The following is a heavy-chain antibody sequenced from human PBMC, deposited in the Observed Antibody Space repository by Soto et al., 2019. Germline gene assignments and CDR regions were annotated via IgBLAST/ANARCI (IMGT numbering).Heavy chain of an antibody. Sequence: QVQLVESGGGVVQPGRSLRLSCAASGFTFSSYAMHWVRQAPGKGLEWVAIMSYDGNNQYYADSLKGRFTISRDNFKNTLHLQMNSLRAEDTAVYYCAKALGELSPESFDYWGQGILVTVSS. J-gene: IGHJ4*02. CDR2: MSYDGNNQ. V-gene: IGHV3-30*18. D-gene: IGHD3-16*02. CDR3: AKALGELSPESFDY. CDR1: GFTFSSYA.